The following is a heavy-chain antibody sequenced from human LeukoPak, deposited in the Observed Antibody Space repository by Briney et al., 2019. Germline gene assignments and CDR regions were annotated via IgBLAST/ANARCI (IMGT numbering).Heavy chain of an antibody. Sequence: PSESLTLTCAASGFTISSHYLSWIRQPPGKGLEWIGYIYYSASTNYNPSLKSRVTISVDTSKNQFSLKLSSVTAADTAVYYCARDRHGRWGQGTLVTVSS. J-gene: IGHJ4*02. CDR2: IYYSAST. V-gene: IGHV4-59*11. CDR1: GFTISSHY. CDR3: ARDRHGR. D-gene: IGHD5-24*01.